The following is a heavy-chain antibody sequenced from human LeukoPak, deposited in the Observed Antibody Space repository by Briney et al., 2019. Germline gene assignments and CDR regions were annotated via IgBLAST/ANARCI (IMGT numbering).Heavy chain of an antibody. CDR1: GGSFSGYY. J-gene: IGHJ4*02. CDR2: INHSGGT. Sequence: SETLSLTCAVYGGSFSGYYWSWIRQPPGKGLEWIGEINHSGGTNYNPSLKSRVTISVDPSKTQFSMKLSSVTAADTAVYYCARSHVPDSSGPIFDYWGQGTLVTVSS. CDR3: ARSHVPDSSGPIFDY. D-gene: IGHD3-22*01. V-gene: IGHV4-34*01.